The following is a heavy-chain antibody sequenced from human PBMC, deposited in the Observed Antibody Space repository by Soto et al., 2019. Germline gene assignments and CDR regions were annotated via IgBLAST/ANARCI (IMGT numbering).Heavy chain of an antibody. V-gene: IGHV1-18*01. CDR2: FNTYNGNT. CDR3: ARERGGYSYGDY. D-gene: IGHD5-18*01. CDR1: GYTFSSYG. Sequence: QVQLVQSGAEVKKPEASVKVSCKASGYTFSSYGITWVRQAPGQRLEWMGWFNTYNGNTNYAQKLQGRVTMTTDTSTSTAYMELRSLRSDDTAVYYCARERGGYSYGDYWGQGALVTVSS. J-gene: IGHJ4*02.